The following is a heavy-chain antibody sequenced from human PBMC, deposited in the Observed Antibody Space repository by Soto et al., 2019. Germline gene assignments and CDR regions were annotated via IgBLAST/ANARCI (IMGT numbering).Heavy chain of an antibody. CDR1: GFTFSSYA. D-gene: IGHD6-19*01. CDR3: AKDTGIAVAGTFDY. V-gene: IGHV3-23*01. CDR2: ISGSGGNT. J-gene: IGHJ4*02. Sequence: GGSLRLSCAASGFTFSSYAMSWVRQATGKGLEWVSAISGSGGNTYYADSVKGRFTISRDNSKNTLYLQMNSLRAEDTAVYYCAKDTGIAVAGTFDYWGQGTLVTVSS.